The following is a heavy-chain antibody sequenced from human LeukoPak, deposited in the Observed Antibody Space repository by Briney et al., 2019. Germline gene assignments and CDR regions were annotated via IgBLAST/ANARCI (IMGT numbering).Heavy chain of an antibody. D-gene: IGHD6-13*01. Sequence: SETLSLTCTVSGGSISSGGYYWSWIRQHPGTGLEWIGYIYYSGSTYYNPSLKSRVTISVDTSKNQFSLKLSSVTAADTAVYYCARGGYSSSWYQNTYYSYGMDVWGQGTTVTVSS. CDR3: ARGGYSSSWYQNTYYSYGMDV. J-gene: IGHJ6*02. V-gene: IGHV4-31*03. CDR2: IYYSGST. CDR1: GGSISSGGYY.